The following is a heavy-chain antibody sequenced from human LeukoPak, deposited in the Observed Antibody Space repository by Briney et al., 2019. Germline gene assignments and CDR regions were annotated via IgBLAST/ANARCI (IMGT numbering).Heavy chain of an antibody. CDR1: GFTFSSYA. J-gene: IGHJ4*02. V-gene: IGHV3-23*01. D-gene: IGHD3-16*02. Sequence: GGSLRLSCAASGFTFSSYAMSWVRQAPGKGLEWVSAISGSGGSTYYADSVEGRFTISRDNSKNTLYLQMNSLRAEDTAVYYCAKIPVYDYVWGSYRADWGQGTLVTVSS. CDR2: ISGSGGST. CDR3: AKIPVYDYVWGSYRAD.